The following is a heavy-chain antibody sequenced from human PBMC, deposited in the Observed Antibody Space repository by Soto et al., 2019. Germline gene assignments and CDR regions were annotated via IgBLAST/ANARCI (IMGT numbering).Heavy chain of an antibody. V-gene: IGHV4-39*02. Sequence: SETLSLTCIVSGDSISSSSYHWGWICQPPGRGLQWIASIDYSGYTYYNPSLKSRVTILVDTSKNHFSLKVNSVTAADAGGYYCARRSPAGSLYYYGMDVWGQGTTVTVSS. J-gene: IGHJ6*02. CDR2: IDYSGYT. CDR3: ARRSPAGSLYYYGMDV. D-gene: IGHD6-19*01. CDR1: GDSISSSSYH.